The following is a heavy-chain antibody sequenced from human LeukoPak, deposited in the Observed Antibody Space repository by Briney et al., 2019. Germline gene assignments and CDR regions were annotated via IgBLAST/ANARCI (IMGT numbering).Heavy chain of an antibody. CDR3: AKDNLRDTYYYGSGSSIPWYFDY. CDR2: IRYDGSNK. V-gene: IGHV3-30*02. D-gene: IGHD3-10*01. CDR1: GFTFSSYW. J-gene: IGHJ4*02. Sequence: GGSLRLSCAASGFTFSSYWMSWVRQAPGKGLEWVAFIRYDGSNKYYADSVKGRFTISRDNSKNTLYLQMNSLRAEDTAAYYCAKDNLRDTYYYGSGSSIPWYFDYWGQGTLVTVSS.